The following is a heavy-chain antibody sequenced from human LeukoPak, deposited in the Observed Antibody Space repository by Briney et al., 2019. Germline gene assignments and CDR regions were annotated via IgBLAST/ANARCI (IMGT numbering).Heavy chain of an antibody. CDR1: GGPFSSYA. Sequence: SVKVSCKASGGPFSSYAISWVRQAPGQGLEWMGGIIPIFGTANYAQKFQGRVTITTDESTSTAYMELSSLRSEDTAVYYCARGVKQERYYYYYMDVWGKGTTVTVSS. D-gene: IGHD2-21*01. CDR3: ARGVKQERYYYYYMDV. V-gene: IGHV1-69*05. J-gene: IGHJ6*03. CDR2: IIPIFGTA.